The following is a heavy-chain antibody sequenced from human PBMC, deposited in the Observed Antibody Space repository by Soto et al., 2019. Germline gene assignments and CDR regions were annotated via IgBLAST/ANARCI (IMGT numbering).Heavy chain of an antibody. Sequence: EVQLVETGGGLIQPGGSLRLSCTVSGFSVTNSYINWVRQAPGKGLEGVSILYSRGTTSYADSVRGRFTVSRDDSKNTLFLHMNSLRADDTAVYYCARDWSKFSNNYPYNYAMDAWGQGTTGTVSS. CDR2: LYSRGTT. D-gene: IGHD2-8*02. J-gene: IGHJ6*02. V-gene: IGHV3-53*02. CDR1: GFSVTNSY. CDR3: ARDWSKFSNNYPYNYAMDA.